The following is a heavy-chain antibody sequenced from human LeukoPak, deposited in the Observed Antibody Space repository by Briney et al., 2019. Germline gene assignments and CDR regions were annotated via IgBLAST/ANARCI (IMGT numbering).Heavy chain of an antibody. D-gene: IGHD3-16*02. CDR3: ARGRGMSYDYVWGSYRKYYFDY. CDR2: IYYSGST. J-gene: IGHJ4*02. V-gene: IGHV4-39*07. CDR1: GGSISSSSYY. Sequence: SETLSLTCTVSGGSISSSSYYWGWIRQPPGKGLEWIGSIYYSGSTYYNPSLKSRVTISVDTSKNQFSLKLSSVTAADTAVYYCARGRGMSYDYVWGSYRKYYFDYWGQGTLVTVSS.